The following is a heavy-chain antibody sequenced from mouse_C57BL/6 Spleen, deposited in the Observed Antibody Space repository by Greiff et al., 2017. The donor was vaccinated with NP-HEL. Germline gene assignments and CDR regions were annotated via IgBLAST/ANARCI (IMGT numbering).Heavy chain of an antibody. Sequence: VQLQQPGAELVMPGASVKLSCKASGYTFTSYWMHWVKQRPGQGLEWIGEIDPSDSYTNYNQKFKGKSTLTVDKSSSTAYMQLSSLTSEDSAVYYCARSDDYAYYYAMDYWGQGTSVTVSS. CDR1: GYTFTSYW. J-gene: IGHJ4*01. D-gene: IGHD2-4*01. CDR3: ARSDDYAYYYAMDY. CDR2: IDPSDSYT. V-gene: IGHV1-69*01.